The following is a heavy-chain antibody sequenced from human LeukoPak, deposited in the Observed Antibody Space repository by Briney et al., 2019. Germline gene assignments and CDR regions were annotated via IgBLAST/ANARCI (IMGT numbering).Heavy chain of an antibody. CDR3: AKDWIIMVRGLIRVPFDY. J-gene: IGHJ4*02. CDR2: IRFDGSSK. CDR1: GFTFSNYG. D-gene: IGHD3-10*01. V-gene: IGHV3-30*02. Sequence: PGGSLRLSCAASGFTFSNYGMHWVRQSPGKGLEWVAFIRFDGSSKYYADSVKGRFTISRDNSKNTLYLQMNSLRPEDTALYYCAKDWIIMVRGLIRVPFDYWGQGTLVTVSS.